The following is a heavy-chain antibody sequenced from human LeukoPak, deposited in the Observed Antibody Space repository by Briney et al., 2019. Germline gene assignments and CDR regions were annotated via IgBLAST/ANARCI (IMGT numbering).Heavy chain of an antibody. CDR3: AVDMVRGVKAYY. J-gene: IGHJ4*02. D-gene: IGHD3-10*01. CDR1: GGSISSGYY. CDR2: IYHSGST. V-gene: IGHV4-38-2*02. Sequence: SETLSLTCTVSGGSISSGYYWGWIRQPPGKGLEWIGSIYHSGSTYYNPSLKSRVTISVDTSKNQFSLKLSSVTAADTAVYYCAVDMVRGVKAYYWGQGTLVTVSS.